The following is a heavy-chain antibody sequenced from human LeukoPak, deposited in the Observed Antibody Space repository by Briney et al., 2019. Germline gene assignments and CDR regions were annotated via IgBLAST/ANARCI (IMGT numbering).Heavy chain of an antibody. Sequence: SETLSLTCTVSGGSISSSSYYWGWIRQPPGKGLEWIGSIYYSGSTYYNPSLKSRVTISVDTSKNQFSLKLSSVTAADTAVYYCARDSVPNEYSSSSYFDYWGQGTLVTVSS. V-gene: IGHV4-39*07. CDR1: GGSISSSSYY. CDR3: ARDSVPNEYSSSSYFDY. CDR2: IYYSGST. D-gene: IGHD6-6*01. J-gene: IGHJ4*02.